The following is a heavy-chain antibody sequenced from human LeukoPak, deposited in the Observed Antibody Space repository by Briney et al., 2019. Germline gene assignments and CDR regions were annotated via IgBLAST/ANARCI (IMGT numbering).Heavy chain of an antibody. CDR2: ISGSGGST. D-gene: IGHD4-17*01. CDR3: ARSYGDYYESHYYYYGMDV. Sequence: GGSLRLSCAASGFTFSSYAMSWVRQAPGKGLEWVSAISGSGGSTYYADSVKGRFTISRDNSKDTLYLQMNSLRAEDTAVYYCARSYGDYYESHYYYYGMDVWGQGTTVTVSS. V-gene: IGHV3-23*01. J-gene: IGHJ6*02. CDR1: GFTFSSYA.